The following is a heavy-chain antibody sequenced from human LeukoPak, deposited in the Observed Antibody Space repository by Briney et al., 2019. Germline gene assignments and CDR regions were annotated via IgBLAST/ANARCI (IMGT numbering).Heavy chain of an antibody. V-gene: IGHV4-61*02. CDR2: IYNSGST. Sequence: SQTLSLTCIVSGGSISRGSYYWNWIRQPAGKGLEWMGRIYNSGSTNYNPSLKSRVTISVDTSKNQFSLKLSSVTAADTAVYYCARTGYSYARSYGAFDYWGQGTLVTVSS. CDR1: GGSISRGSYY. CDR3: ARTGYSYARSYGAFDY. J-gene: IGHJ4*02. D-gene: IGHD5-18*01.